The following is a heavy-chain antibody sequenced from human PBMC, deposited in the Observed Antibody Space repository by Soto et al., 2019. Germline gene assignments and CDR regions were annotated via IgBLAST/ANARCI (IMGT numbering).Heavy chain of an antibody. CDR3: ASPFYGSGSHSDAFDI. CDR1: GYSFTSYW. D-gene: IGHD3-10*01. CDR2: IYPGDSDT. Sequence: PGESLKISCKGSGYSFTSYWTGWVRQMPGKGLEWMGIIYPGDSDTRYSPSFQGQVTISADKSISTAYLQWSSLKASDTAMYYCASPFYGSGSHSDAFDIWGQGTMVTVSS. V-gene: IGHV5-51*01. J-gene: IGHJ3*02.